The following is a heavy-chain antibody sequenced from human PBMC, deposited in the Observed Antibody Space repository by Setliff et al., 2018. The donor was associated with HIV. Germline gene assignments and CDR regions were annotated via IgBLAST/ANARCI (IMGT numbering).Heavy chain of an antibody. D-gene: IGHD3-10*01. CDR1: GYTLSELT. Sequence: ASVKVSCKVSGYTLSELTMHWVRQAPGKGLEWMGRFDPEDGDTLYAQRLQGRVTMTEDSSTDTAYMELSSLTSDDTAVYYCAKDGTGRDSYEYMDVWGKGTTVTVSS. CDR2: FDPEDGDT. J-gene: IGHJ6*03. CDR3: AKDGTGRDSYEYMDV. V-gene: IGHV1-24*01.